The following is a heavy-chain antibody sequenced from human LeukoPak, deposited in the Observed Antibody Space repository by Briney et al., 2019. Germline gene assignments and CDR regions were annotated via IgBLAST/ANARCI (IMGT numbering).Heavy chain of an antibody. Sequence: ASVKVSCKASGYTFTSYGISWARQAPGQGLEWMGWISAYNGNTNYAQKLQGRVTMTTDTSTSTAYMELRSLRSDDTAVYYCARDSVVVVAASDWFDPWGQGTLVTVSS. CDR2: ISAYNGNT. J-gene: IGHJ5*02. CDR1: GYTFTSYG. V-gene: IGHV1-18*01. D-gene: IGHD2-15*01. CDR3: ARDSVVVVAASDWFDP.